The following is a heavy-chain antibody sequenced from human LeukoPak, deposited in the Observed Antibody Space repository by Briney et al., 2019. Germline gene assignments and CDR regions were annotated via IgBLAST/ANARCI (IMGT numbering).Heavy chain of an antibody. V-gene: IGHV4-34*01. CDR2: INHSGST. CDR1: GGSFSGYY. Sequence: SETLSLTCAVYGGSFSGYYWSWIRQSPGKGLEWIGEINHSGSTNYNPSPKSRVTISVDTSKNQFSLKLSSVTAADTAVYYCARGHTGWFGDLFASGNTRYYFDYWGQGTLVTVSS. CDR3: ARGHTGWFGDLFASGNTRYYFDY. J-gene: IGHJ4*02. D-gene: IGHD3-10*01.